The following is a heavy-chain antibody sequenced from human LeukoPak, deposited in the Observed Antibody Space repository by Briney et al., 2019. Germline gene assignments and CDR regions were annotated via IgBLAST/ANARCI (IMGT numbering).Heavy chain of an antibody. CDR3: ASEKTYWNYEYFDY. J-gene: IGHJ4*02. Sequence: GGSLRLSCAASGFTFSSYGMHWVRQAPGKGLEWVAVIWYDGSNKYYADSVKGRFTISRDNSKNTLYLQMNSLRAEDTAVYYCASEKTYWNYEYFDYWGQGTLVTVSS. CDR2: IWYDGSNK. V-gene: IGHV3-33*01. CDR1: GFTFSSYG. D-gene: IGHD1-7*01.